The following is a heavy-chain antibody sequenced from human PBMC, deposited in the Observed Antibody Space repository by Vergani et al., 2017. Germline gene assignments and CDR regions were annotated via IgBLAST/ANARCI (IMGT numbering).Heavy chain of an antibody. Sequence: EVQLLESGGGLVQPGGSLRLSCAASGFTFSSYAMSWVRQAPGKGLEWVSAISGSGGSTYYADSVKGRFTISRDNSKNTLYLQMNSLRAEDTAVYYCAKDGRGYCSSTSCDARYYYYYMDVWGKXP. J-gene: IGHJ6*03. CDR3: AKDGRGYCSSTSCDARYYYYYMDV. CDR1: GFTFSSYA. CDR2: ISGSGGST. V-gene: IGHV3-23*01. D-gene: IGHD2-2*01.